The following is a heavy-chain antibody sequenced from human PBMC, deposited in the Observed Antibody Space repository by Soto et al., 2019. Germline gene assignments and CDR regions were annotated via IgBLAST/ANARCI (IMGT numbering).Heavy chain of an antibody. Sequence: SETLSLTCTVSGGSIGSYHWSWVRQPPGKGLEWIASVYYTGTTNYNPSLGSRVTISRDAPENQISLKLTSVTAADTAFYYCARDTVLKGMFDLWGQGTLVTVSS. CDR2: VYYTGTT. V-gene: IGHV4-59*01. J-gene: IGHJ5*02. D-gene: IGHD4-17*01. CDR3: ARDTVLKGMFDL. CDR1: GGSIGSYH.